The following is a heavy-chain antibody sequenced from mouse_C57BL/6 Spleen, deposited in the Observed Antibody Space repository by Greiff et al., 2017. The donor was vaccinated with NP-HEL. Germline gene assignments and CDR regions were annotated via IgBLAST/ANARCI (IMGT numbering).Heavy chain of an antibody. D-gene: IGHD2-1*01. V-gene: IGHV14-4*01. CDR2: IDPENGDT. J-gene: IGHJ2*01. CDR1: GFNIKDDY. CDR3: TTGGNYVKGYYFDY. Sequence: VQLKESGAELVRPGASVKLSCTASGFNIKDDYMHWVKQRPEQGLEWIGWIDPENGDTEYASKFQGKATITADTSSNTAYLQLSSLTSEDTAVYYCTTGGNYVKGYYFDYWGQGTTLTVSS.